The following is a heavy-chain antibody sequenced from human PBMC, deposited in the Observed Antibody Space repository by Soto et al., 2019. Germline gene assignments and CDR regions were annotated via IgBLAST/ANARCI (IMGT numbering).Heavy chain of an antibody. CDR1: GGSISSDDYY. Sequence: SETLSLTCTVSGGSISSDDYYWSWIRQPPGKGLEWIGHIYYSGRTYYNPSLKSRLTISVDTPKNQFSLKLSSVSAADTAVYFCAGDRSNSPDYFDYWGQGTLVTVSS. D-gene: IGHD6-6*01. V-gene: IGHV4-30-4*01. CDR2: IYYSGRT. CDR3: AGDRSNSPDYFDY. J-gene: IGHJ4*02.